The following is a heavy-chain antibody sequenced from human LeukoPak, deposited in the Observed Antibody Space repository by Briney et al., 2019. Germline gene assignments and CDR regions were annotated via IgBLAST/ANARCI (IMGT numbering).Heavy chain of an antibody. D-gene: IGHD6-19*01. J-gene: IGHJ4*02. CDR3: TRGSSGRRDN. Sequence: ASVKVSCKASGYTFTSCDINWVRQATGQGLEWMGWMNPNGGNTGYGQSFQGRITMTRDISIGTAYMELSNLTSEDTAIYYCTRGSSGRRDNWGQGTLVTVSA. CDR1: GYTFTSCD. V-gene: IGHV1-8*01. CDR2: MNPNGGNT.